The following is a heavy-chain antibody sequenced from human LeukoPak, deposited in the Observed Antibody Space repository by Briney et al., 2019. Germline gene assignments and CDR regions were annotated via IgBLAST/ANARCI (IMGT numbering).Heavy chain of an antibody. Sequence: ASVKLSRKASGGTFSSYAISWVRQAPGQGLEWMGRIIPILSIANYAQKFQGRVTITADKSTSTAYMELSSLRSEDTAVYYCNIVVVPAATTHNYYYYGMDVWGQGTTVTVSS. CDR3: NIVVVPAATTHNYYYYGMDV. CDR2: IIPILSIA. D-gene: IGHD2-2*01. V-gene: IGHV1-69*04. CDR1: GGTFSSYA. J-gene: IGHJ6*02.